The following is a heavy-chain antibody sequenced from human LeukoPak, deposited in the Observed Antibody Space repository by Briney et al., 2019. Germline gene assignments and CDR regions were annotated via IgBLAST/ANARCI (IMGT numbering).Heavy chain of an antibody. CDR1: GATFSSYA. CDR2: IIPILGIA. CDR3: ARGITIFGVVIMGPLDY. J-gene: IGHJ4*02. V-gene: IGHV1-69*04. Sequence: GASVKISCKASGATFSSYAIRWVRHAPGQGLEWMGRIIPILGIANYAQKFQGRVTITADKSTSTAYMELSSLRSEDTAVYYCARGITIFGVVIMGPLDYWGQGTLVTVSS. D-gene: IGHD3-3*01.